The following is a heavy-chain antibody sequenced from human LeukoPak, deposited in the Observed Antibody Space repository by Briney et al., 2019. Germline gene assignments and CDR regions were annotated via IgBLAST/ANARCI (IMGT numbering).Heavy chain of an antibody. CDR3: ARGQIAVAGSHFDY. Sequence: ASVKVSCKASGYTFTGYYMHWVRQAPGQGLEWMGWINPNSGGTNYAQKFQGRVTITTDESTSTAYMELSSLRSEDTAVYYCARGQIAVAGSHFDYWGQGTLVTVSS. D-gene: IGHD6-19*01. CDR1: GYTFTGYY. J-gene: IGHJ4*02. CDR2: INPNSGGT. V-gene: IGHV1-2*02.